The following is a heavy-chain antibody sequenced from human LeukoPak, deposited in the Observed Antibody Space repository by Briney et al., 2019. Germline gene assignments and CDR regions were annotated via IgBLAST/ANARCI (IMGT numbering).Heavy chain of an antibody. CDR2: ISETI. CDR3: VREVGRPKTFYFDS. Sequence: GSLRLSCIASGFVFSRDNMNWVRQAPGKGLEWVAHISETIYYADSVQGRFTISRDNAKNSLYLQISNPRVDDTAMYYCVREVGRPKTFYFDSWGRGTPVTVSS. J-gene: IGHJ4*02. CDR1: GFVFSRDN. V-gene: IGHV3-48*04. D-gene: IGHD3-16*01.